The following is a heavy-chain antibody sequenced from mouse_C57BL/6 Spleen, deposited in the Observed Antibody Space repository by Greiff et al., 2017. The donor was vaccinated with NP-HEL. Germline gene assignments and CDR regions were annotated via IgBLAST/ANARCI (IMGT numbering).Heavy chain of an antibody. D-gene: IGHD3-2*02. Sequence: VHVKQSGPELVKPGASVKISCKASGYSFTDYNMNWVKQSNGKSLEWIGVINPNYGTTSYNQKFKGKATLTVDQSSSTAYMQLNSLTSEDSAVYYCARSDSSGYKAWFAYWGQGTLVTVSA. CDR1: GYSFTDYN. CDR2: INPNYGTT. V-gene: IGHV1-39*01. J-gene: IGHJ3*01. CDR3: ARSDSSGYKAWFAY.